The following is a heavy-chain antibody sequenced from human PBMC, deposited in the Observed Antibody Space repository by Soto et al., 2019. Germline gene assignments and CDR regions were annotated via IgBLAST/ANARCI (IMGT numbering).Heavy chain of an antibody. J-gene: IGHJ3*02. CDR2: ISSSSSTI. D-gene: IGHD1-26*01. V-gene: IGHV3-48*04. CDR1: GFTFSSYS. CDR3: AREASEEPCDAFDI. Sequence: GGSLRLSCAASGFTFSSYSMNWVRQAPGKGLEWVSYISSSSSTIYYADSVKGRFTISRDNAKNSLYLQMNSLRAEDTAVYYCAREASEEPCDAFDIWGQGTMVTVSS.